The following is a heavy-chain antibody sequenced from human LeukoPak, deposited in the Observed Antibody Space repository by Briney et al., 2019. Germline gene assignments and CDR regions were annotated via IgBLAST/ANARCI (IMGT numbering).Heavy chain of an antibody. Sequence: PSETLSLTCTVSGGSISTSTYYWGWIRQPPGKGLEWIGSFYYSGSTYHNPSLKSRVAISVDTSKNQFSLKLSSVTAADTAVYYCAIDRTLVRGVITHPFDYWGQGTLVTVPS. V-gene: IGHV4-39*01. D-gene: IGHD3-10*01. CDR1: GGSISTSTYY. J-gene: IGHJ4*02. CDR2: FYYSGST. CDR3: AIDRTLVRGVITHPFDY.